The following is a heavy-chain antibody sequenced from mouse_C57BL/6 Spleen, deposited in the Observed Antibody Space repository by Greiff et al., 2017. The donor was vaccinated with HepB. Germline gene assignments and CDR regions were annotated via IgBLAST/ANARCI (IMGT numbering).Heavy chain of an antibody. V-gene: IGHV1-78*01. CDR3: ARSGEPLGPHFDY. CDR1: GYTFTDHT. CDR2: IYPRDGST. J-gene: IGHJ2*01. Sequence: VKLQESDAELVKPGASVKISCKVSGYTFTDHTIHWMKQRPEQGLEWIGYIYPRDGSTKYNEKFKGKATLTADKSSSTAYLQLNSLTSEDSAVYFCARSGEPLGPHFDYWGQGTTLTVSS. D-gene: IGHD3-2*02.